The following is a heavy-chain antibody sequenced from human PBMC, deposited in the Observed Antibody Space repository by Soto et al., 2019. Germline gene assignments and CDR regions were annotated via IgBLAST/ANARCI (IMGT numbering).Heavy chain of an antibody. J-gene: IGHJ6*03. V-gene: IGHV4-59*11. D-gene: IGHD4-17*01. CDR1: GGSISSHY. Sequence: PSETLSLTCTVSGGSISSHYWSWIRQPPGKGLEWIGYIYYSGSTNYNPSLKSRVTISVDTSKNQFSLKLSSVTAADTAVYYCARSYGDYYYYYMDVWGKWTTVTVSS. CDR2: IYYSGST. CDR3: ARSYGDYYYYYMDV.